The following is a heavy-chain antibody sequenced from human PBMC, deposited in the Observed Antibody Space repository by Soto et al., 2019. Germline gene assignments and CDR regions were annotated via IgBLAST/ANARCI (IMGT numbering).Heavy chain of an antibody. CDR3: ARANFRCSSSADYYCYAMDV. CDR2: IIPIFGTA. D-gene: IGHD6-6*01. Sequence: QVQLVQSGAEVKKPGSSVMVSCKASGGTFSSYAISWERQAPGQELDWMGGIIPIFGTANYAQKFQGRVTITGDESTSTDYMELSSLRSEYTAVYCCARANFRCSSSADYYCYAMDVSGQGTTVTVSS. CDR1: GGTFSSYA. V-gene: IGHV1-69*01. J-gene: IGHJ6*02.